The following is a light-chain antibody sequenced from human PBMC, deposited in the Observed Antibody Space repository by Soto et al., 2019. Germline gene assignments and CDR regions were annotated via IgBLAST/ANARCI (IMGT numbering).Light chain of an antibody. CDR2: EVG. J-gene: IGLJ3*02. V-gene: IGLV2-14*01. CDR3: RSYSITSSTSWL. CDR1: TSDVGAYNY. Sequence: QSVLTQPASVSGSPGQSITISCAGTTSDVGAYNYVSWYQQHPGTAPRLIIFEVGNRRSGVSNRFSGSKSGNTASLTISGLQAEDEANYYCRSYSITSSTSWLFGGGTKVTVL.